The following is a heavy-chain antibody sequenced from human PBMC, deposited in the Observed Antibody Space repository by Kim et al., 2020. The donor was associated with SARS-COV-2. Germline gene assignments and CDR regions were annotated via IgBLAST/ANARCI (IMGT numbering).Heavy chain of an antibody. CDR2: ISSSSSYI. CDR3: ARDVGVRDRYSYGYSYFDY. J-gene: IGHJ4*02. D-gene: IGHD5-18*01. V-gene: IGHV3-21*01. CDR1: GFTFSSYS. Sequence: GGSLRLSCAASGFTFSSYSMNWVRQAPGKGLEWVSSISSSSSYIYYADSVKGRFTISRDNAKNSLYLQMNSLRAEDTAVYYCARDVGVRDRYSYGYSYFDYWGQGTLVTVSS.